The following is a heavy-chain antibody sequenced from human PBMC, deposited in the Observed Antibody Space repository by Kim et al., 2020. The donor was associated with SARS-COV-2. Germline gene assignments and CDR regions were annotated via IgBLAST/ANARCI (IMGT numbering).Heavy chain of an antibody. Sequence: TYYADSVKGRFTISRDNSKNTLYLQMNSLRAEDTAVYYCATAPVTRYFDYWGQGTLVTVSS. J-gene: IGHJ4*02. D-gene: IGHD4-17*01. CDR3: ATAPVTRYFDY. CDR2: T. V-gene: IGHV3-23*01.